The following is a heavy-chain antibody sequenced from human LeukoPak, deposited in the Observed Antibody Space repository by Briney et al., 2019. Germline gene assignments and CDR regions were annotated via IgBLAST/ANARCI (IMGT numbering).Heavy chain of an antibody. J-gene: IGHJ3*02. CDR3: AKDSDIVVVPAAPPDAFDI. CDR2: IRYDGSNK. D-gene: IGHD2-2*01. Sequence: GGSLRLSCAASGFTFSSYSMHWVRQAPGKGLEWVAFIRYDGSNKYYADSVKGRFTISRDNSKNTLYLQMNSLRAEDTAVYYCAKDSDIVVVPAAPPDAFDIWGQGTMVTVSS. V-gene: IGHV3-30*02. CDR1: GFTFSSYS.